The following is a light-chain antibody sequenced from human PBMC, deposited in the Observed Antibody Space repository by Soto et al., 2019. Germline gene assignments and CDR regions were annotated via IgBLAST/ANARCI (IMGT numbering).Light chain of an antibody. J-gene: IGKJ4*01. CDR3: QQYHEWPLT. Sequence: EIVMTQSPATLSLSPGERATLSCRASQNIGSQLGWYQQKPGQTPRLLIYGASTRATGISGRFSGSGSGTDFTLTIINLQSEDFAVYYCQQYHEWPLTFGGGTKVEIK. CDR1: QNIGSQ. V-gene: IGKV3D-15*01. CDR2: GAS.